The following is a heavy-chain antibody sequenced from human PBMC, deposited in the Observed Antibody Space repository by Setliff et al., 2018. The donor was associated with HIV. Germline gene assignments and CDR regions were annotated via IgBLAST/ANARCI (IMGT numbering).Heavy chain of an antibody. D-gene: IGHD2-21*01. CDR3: ARIASVAGAYYFDY. CDR2: TYYTGST. CDR1: GGSISNGNYY. Sequence: SETLSLTCTVSGGSISNGNYYWTWIRHHPGKGLEWIGYTYYTGSTYYNPSLNSRVTMSVDTSKNQFSLKLYSATAADTAVYYCARIASVAGAYYFDYWGQGTLVTVSS. V-gene: IGHV4-31*03. J-gene: IGHJ4*02.